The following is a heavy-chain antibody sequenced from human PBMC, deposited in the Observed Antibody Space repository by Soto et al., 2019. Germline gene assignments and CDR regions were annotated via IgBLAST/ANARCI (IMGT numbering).Heavy chain of an antibody. V-gene: IGHV4-30-4*01. Sequence: PSETLSLTCTVSAGSINSGNYSWSWIRQPPGKGLEWIGYIYYSGNTYYNPSLKSRVTISVDTSKNQFSLKLSSVTAAVTAVYYCARQCRGVTCHWFVPWGQGTLVTVSS. D-gene: IGHD2-15*01. CDR3: ARQCRGVTCHWFVP. J-gene: IGHJ5*02. CDR2: IYYSGNT. CDR1: AGSINSGNYS.